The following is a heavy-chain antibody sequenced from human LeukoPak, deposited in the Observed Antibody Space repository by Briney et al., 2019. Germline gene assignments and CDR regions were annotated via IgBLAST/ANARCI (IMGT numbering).Heavy chain of an antibody. CDR1: GGSVSSGNSY. D-gene: IGHD1-14*01. CDR2: IYYSGST. CDR3: ARGYRRAFDI. J-gene: IGHJ3*02. Sequence: TSETLSLTCTVSGGSVSSGNSYRGWVRQPPGKGLECIGYIYYSGSTNYNPSLKSRVTISVDTSKNQFSLKLSSVTAADTAVYYCARGYRRAFDIWGQGTMVTVSS. V-gene: IGHV4-61*01.